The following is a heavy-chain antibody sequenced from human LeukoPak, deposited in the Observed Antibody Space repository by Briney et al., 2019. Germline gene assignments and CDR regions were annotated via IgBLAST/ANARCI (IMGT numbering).Heavy chain of an antibody. J-gene: IGHJ4*02. V-gene: IGHV1-2*02. CDR2: INPNSGGT. CDR3: AREAPYYYDSSGYFLDY. Sequence: ASVTVSFKASGYTFSGYYMHWVRQAPGQGLEWMGWINPNSGGTNYAQKFQGRVTMTRDTSISTAYMELSRLRSDDTAVYYCAREAPYYYDSSGYFLDYWGQGTLVTVSS. D-gene: IGHD3-22*01. CDR1: GYTFSGYY.